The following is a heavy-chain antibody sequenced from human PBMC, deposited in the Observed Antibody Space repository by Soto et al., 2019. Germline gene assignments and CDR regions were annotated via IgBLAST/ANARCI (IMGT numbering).Heavy chain of an antibody. CDR3: ARDPIGGGAPYYCDY. CDR2: INPNTGGT. CDR1: GYTFTGDY. D-gene: IGHD3-16*01. Sequence: ASVKVSCKASGYTFTGDYMHWVRQAPGQGLEWMGWINPNTGGTDYAQKFQGRVIMTRDTSISTAYMELSGLTSDDTAVYFCARDPIGGGAPYYCDYWGQGTLVTVSS. J-gene: IGHJ4*02. V-gene: IGHV1-2*02.